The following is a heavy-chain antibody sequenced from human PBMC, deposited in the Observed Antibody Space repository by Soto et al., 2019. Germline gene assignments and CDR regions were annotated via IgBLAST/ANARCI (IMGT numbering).Heavy chain of an antibody. CDR3: VCEIFGVVGSAFDY. J-gene: IGHJ4*02. D-gene: IGHD3-3*01. CDR1: GFTFSRYC. Sequence: QVELVESGGGVVQPGRSLRLSCAASGFTFSRYCMHWVRQAPGKGLEWVAVISYDGSGKHYADSVKGRFTISKDRSKNTLYLQIYSLRPEDTAVYYCVCEIFGVVGSAFDYWGQGTQVTVSS. CDR2: ISYDGSGK. V-gene: IGHV3-30-3*01.